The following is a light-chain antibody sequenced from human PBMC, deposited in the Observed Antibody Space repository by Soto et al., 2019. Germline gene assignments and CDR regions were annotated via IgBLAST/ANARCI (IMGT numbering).Light chain of an antibody. J-gene: IGKJ1*01. Sequence: DIQMTQSPSSLSASVEDRVIITCRASQSISNHLNWYQQKPGKAPKLLIFAASSLQSGVPSRFSGSRSGPDFTLSIRSLQPEDFATYYCQQSYSSAPAFGQGTKVDIK. V-gene: IGKV1-39*01. CDR2: AAS. CDR3: QQSYSSAPA. CDR1: QSISNH.